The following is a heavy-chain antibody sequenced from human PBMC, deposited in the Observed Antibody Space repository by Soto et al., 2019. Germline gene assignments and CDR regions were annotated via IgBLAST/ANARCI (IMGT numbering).Heavy chain of an antibody. D-gene: IGHD1-26*01. J-gene: IGHJ4*02. CDR3: AREWELLFMCFDY. CDR1: GFTFSSYS. V-gene: IGHV3-23*01. CDR2: ISGSGGST. Sequence: EVQLLESGGGLVQPGGSLRLSCAASGFTFSSYSMSWVRQAPGKGLEWVSAISGSGGSTYYADSVKGRFTISRDNSKNTLYLQMNSLRAEDTAVDYCAREWELLFMCFDYWGQGTLVTVSS.